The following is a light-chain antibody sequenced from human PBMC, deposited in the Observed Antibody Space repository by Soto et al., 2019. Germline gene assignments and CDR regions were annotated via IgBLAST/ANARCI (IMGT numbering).Light chain of an antibody. CDR2: DVS. Sequence: QSVLTKPAPVYGSPGQWITISCTGTSSDVGGYNYVSWYQHHPGKAPKLMIFDVSNRPSGVSNRFSGSKSGNTASLTISGLQPEDEADYYCSSYTTSNTRQIVFGTGTKVPS. J-gene: IGLJ1*01. CDR1: SSDVGGYNY. CDR3: SSYTTSNTRQIV. V-gene: IGLV2-14*03.